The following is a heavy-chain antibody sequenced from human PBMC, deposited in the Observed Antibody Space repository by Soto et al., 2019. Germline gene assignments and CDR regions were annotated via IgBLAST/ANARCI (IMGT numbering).Heavy chain of an antibody. CDR2: IWYDGSNK. CDR3: ARDLNWNYFEAYGMDV. CDR1: GFTFSSYG. Sequence: GGSLRLSCAASGFTFSSYGMHWVRQAPGKGLEWVAVIWYDGSNKYYADSVKGRFTISRDNSKNTLYLQMNSLRAEDTAVYYCARDLNWNYFEAYGMDVWGQGTTVTVS. J-gene: IGHJ6*02. D-gene: IGHD1-7*01. V-gene: IGHV3-33*01.